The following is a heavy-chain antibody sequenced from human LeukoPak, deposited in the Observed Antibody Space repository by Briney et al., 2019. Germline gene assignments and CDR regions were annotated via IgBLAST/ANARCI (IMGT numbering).Heavy chain of an antibody. V-gene: IGHV4-4*07. J-gene: IGHJ5*02. CDR1: GGSISSYY. Sequence: SETLSLTCTVSGGSISSYYWGWIRQPAGKGLEWIGRIFSSGTTNYNPSLKSRVSMSIDTSKNQFSLKLSSVTAADTAVYYCARDRDAGWFDPWGQGTLATVSS. CDR2: IFSSGTT. CDR3: ARDRDAGWFDP. D-gene: IGHD5-24*01.